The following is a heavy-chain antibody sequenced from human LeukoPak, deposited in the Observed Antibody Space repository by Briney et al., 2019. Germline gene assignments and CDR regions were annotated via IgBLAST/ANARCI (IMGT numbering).Heavy chain of an antibody. D-gene: IGHD2-21*02. V-gene: IGHV3-23*01. J-gene: IGHJ4*02. CDR1: GFTFSTYA. CDR2: IKGGGGDP. Sequence: GGSLRLSSAASGFTFSTYAMGWVRQAPGEGLMWVSSIKGGGGDPFYADSVRGRFTISRYKSKNNLYHQLNSLRPEHTAVYFCAQGGHDFNPFYYWGQGPLVTVSS. CDR3: AQGGHDFNPFYY.